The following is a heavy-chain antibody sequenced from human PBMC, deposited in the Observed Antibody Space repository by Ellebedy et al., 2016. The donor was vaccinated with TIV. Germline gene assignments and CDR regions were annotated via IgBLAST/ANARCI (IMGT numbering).Heavy chain of an antibody. Sequence: SVKVSXXASGGTFSSYAISWVRQAPGQGLEWMGGIIPIFGTANYAQKFQGRVTITADESTSIAYMELSSLRSEDTAVYYCARDRGYCSSTSCYKGSYYMDVWGKGTTVTVSS. D-gene: IGHD2-2*02. CDR1: GGTFSSYA. CDR3: ARDRGYCSSTSCYKGSYYMDV. J-gene: IGHJ6*03. V-gene: IGHV1-69*13. CDR2: IIPIFGTA.